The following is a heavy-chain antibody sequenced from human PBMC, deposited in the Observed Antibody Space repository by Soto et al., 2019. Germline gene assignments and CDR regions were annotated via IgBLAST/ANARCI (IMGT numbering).Heavy chain of an antibody. CDR1: GGSISSYY. D-gene: IGHD5-18*01. CDR3: ARQFLLPRTGMAINLFAC. J-gene: IGHJ4*02. Sequence: SETLSLTCTVSGGSISSYYWSWIRQPPGKGLEWIGYIYYSGSTNYNPSLKSRVTISVDTSKNQFSLKLSSVTAADTAVYYCARQFLLPRTGMAINLFACRGQGSSVIVAS. CDR2: IYYSGST. V-gene: IGHV4-59*08.